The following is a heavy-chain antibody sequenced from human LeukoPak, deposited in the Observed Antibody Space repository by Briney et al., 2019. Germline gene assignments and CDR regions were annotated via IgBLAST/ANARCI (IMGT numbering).Heavy chain of an antibody. CDR2: INPSGGST. CDR3: ARFDPPYYYGSGSYDAY. V-gene: IGHV1-46*01. CDR1: GYTFTSYY. J-gene: IGHJ4*02. Sequence: ASVKVSCKASGYTFTSYYMHWVRQAPGQGLEWMGIINPSGGSTSYAQKFQGRVTMTRDTSITTAYMELRGLRSDDTAVYYCARFDPPYYYGSGSYDAYWGQGTLVTVSS. D-gene: IGHD3-10*01.